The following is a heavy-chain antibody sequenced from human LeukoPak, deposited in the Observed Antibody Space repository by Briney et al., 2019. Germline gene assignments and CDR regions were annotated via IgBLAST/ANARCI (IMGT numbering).Heavy chain of an antibody. D-gene: IGHD6-19*01. J-gene: IGHJ4*02. V-gene: IGHV6-1*01. Sequence: SQTLSLTCAISGDSVSSNTAAWSWIRQSPSRGLEWLGRTYYRSKWYHDYAVSVKSRITINPDTSNNQFSLQLSSVIPEDTAVYYCARDLNSGRDYWGQGTLVTVSS. CDR2: TYYRSKWYH. CDR3: ARDLNSGRDY. CDR1: GDSVSSNTAA.